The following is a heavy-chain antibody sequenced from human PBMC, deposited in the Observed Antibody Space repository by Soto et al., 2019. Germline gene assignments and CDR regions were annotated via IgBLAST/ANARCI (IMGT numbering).Heavy chain of an antibody. CDR2: INHSGST. D-gene: IGHD2-15*01. J-gene: IGHJ6*02. V-gene: IGHV4-34*01. Sequence: SETLSLTCAVYGGSFSGYYWSWIRQPPGKGLEWIGEINHSGSTNYNPSLKSRVTISVDTSKNQFSLKLSSVTAADTAVYYCARDPSLYCSGGSFYSRYYYYGMDVWGQGTTVTVSS. CDR1: GGSFSGYY. CDR3: ARDPSLYCSGGSFYSRYYYYGMDV.